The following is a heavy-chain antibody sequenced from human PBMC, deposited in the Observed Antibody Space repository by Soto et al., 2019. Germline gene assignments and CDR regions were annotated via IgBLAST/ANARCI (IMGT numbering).Heavy chain of an antibody. V-gene: IGHV3-30*18. CDR2: ISYDGSNK. Sequence: QVQLVESGGGVVQPGRSLRLSCAASGFTFSSYGMHWVRQAPGKGLEWVAVISYDGSNKYYADSVKGRFTISRDNSKNTLYLQMNSLRAEDTAVYYCAKMGYGDYFDYWGQGTLVTVSS. CDR3: AKMGYGDYFDY. CDR1: GFTFSSYG. J-gene: IGHJ4*02. D-gene: IGHD4-17*01.